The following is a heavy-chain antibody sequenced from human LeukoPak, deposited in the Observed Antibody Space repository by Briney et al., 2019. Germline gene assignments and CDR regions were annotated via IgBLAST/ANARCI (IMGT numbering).Heavy chain of an antibody. D-gene: IGHD2-15*01. Sequence: SETLSLTCAVAVYSGSFSGYYRSWIRQPPGKGLKWIGEINHSGSTNYNPSLKSRVTISVDTSKNQFSLKLSSVTAADTAVYYCASRGLGFFDYWGQGTLVTVSS. CDR1: SGSFSGYY. CDR2: INHSGST. CDR3: ASRGLGFFDY. V-gene: IGHV4-34*01. J-gene: IGHJ4*02.